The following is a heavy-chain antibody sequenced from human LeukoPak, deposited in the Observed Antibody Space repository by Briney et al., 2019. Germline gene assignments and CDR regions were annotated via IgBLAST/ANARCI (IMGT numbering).Heavy chain of an antibody. D-gene: IGHD3-10*01. V-gene: IGHV2-70*11. CDR2: IDWDDDK. CDR1: GFSLSTSGMC. Sequence: SGPALVKPIQTLTLTCTFSGFSLSTSGMCVSWIRQPPGKALECLARIDWDDDKYYSTSLKTRLTISKDTSKNQVVLTMTNMDPVDTATYYCARSLWFGELLGAFDPWGQGTLVTVSS. J-gene: IGHJ5*02. CDR3: ARSLWFGELLGAFDP.